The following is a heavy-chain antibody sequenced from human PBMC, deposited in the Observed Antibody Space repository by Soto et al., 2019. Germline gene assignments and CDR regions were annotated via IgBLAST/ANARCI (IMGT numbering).Heavy chain of an antibody. Sequence: SETLSLTCTVSGGSISSYYWSWIRQPPGKGLEWIGYIYYSGSTNYNPSLKSRVTISVDTSKNQFSLKLSSVTAADTAVYYCASALYSYGRHYYLDYWGQGTLVTVSS. CDR2: IYYSGST. CDR3: ASALYSYGRHYYLDY. CDR1: GGSISSYY. V-gene: IGHV4-59*01. J-gene: IGHJ4*02. D-gene: IGHD5-18*01.